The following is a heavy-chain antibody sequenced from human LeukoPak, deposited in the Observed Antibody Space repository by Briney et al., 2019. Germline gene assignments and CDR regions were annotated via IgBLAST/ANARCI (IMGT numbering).Heavy chain of an antibody. V-gene: IGHV1-8*03. Sequence: ASVKVSCKASGYTFTSYDINWVRQATGQGLEWMGWMNPNSGNTGYAQKFQGRVTISGNTSISTAYMELSSLRSEDTAVYYCARVIPWDGYNPYYFDYWGQGTLVTVSS. D-gene: IGHD5-24*01. CDR1: GYTFTSYD. CDR3: ARVIPWDGYNPYYFDY. CDR2: MNPNSGNT. J-gene: IGHJ4*02.